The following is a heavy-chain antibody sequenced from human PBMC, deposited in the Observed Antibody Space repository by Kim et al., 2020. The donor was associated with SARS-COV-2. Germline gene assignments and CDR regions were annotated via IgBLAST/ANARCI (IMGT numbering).Heavy chain of an antibody. CDR3: ARYYYSYGMDV. V-gene: IGHV4-59*01. J-gene: IGHJ6*02. CDR2: T. Sequence: THYNPSLTSRVTISVDTSKNQVSLKLNSLTAADTAVYYCARYYYSYGMDVWGQGTTVTVSS.